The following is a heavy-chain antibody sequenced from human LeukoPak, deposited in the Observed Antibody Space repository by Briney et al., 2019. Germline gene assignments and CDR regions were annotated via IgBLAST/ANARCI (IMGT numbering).Heavy chain of an antibody. D-gene: IGHD6-13*01. Sequence: PSETLSLTCAVYGGSFCGYYWSWMRQPPGKGLEWIGEINHSGSTNYNPSLKSRVTISVDTSKNHFFTTLRPVTDADTAVYYCARGRGSSWRTRTYYYYYYMDVWGKGTTVTVSS. J-gene: IGHJ6*03. V-gene: IGHV4-34*01. CDR1: GGSFCGYY. CDR2: INHSGST. CDR3: ARGRGSSWRTRTYYYYYYMDV.